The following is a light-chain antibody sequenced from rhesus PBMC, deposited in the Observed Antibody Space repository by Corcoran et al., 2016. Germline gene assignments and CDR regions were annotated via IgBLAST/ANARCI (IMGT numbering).Light chain of an antibody. CDR2: KAS. Sequence: DIQMTQSPSSLSASVGDRVTITCRTSENVNNSLNWYQQNRGKAHKLLIYKASPLQSGVPSRFVGSGSGTDYTFTISSLQSEDVATYYCQHNYGTPPTFGGGTKVEIK. V-gene: IGKV1-74*01. CDR3: QHNYGTPPT. J-gene: IGKJ4*01. CDR1: ENVNNS.